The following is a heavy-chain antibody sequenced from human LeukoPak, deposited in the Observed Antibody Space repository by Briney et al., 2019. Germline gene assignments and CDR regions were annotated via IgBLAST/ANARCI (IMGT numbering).Heavy chain of an antibody. D-gene: IGHD3-10*01. V-gene: IGHV3-21*01. CDR3: ARDKSPRAYYGSGNGDY. J-gene: IGHJ4*02. CDR2: ISSSSSYI. Sequence: PGGSLRLSCAASGFTFSSYSMNWVRQAPGKGLEWVSSISSSSSYIYYADSVKGRFTISRDNAKNSLYLQVNSLRAEDTAVYYCARDKSPRAYYGSGNGDYWGQGTLVTVSS. CDR1: GFTFSSYS.